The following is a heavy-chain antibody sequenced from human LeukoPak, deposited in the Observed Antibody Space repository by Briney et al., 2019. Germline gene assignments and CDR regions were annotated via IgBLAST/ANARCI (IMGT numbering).Heavy chain of an antibody. CDR2: IIPIFGTA. J-gene: IGHJ4*02. CDR1: GGTFSSYA. Sequence: GASVKVSCKASGGTFSSYAISWVRQAPGQGLEWMGGIIPIFGTANYAQKFQGRVTITADKSTSTAYMELSSLRSEDTAVYYCARGRTSDYYDSSGFNPRDFWGQGTLVTVSS. V-gene: IGHV1-69*06. D-gene: IGHD3-22*01. CDR3: ARGRTSDYYDSSGFNPRDF.